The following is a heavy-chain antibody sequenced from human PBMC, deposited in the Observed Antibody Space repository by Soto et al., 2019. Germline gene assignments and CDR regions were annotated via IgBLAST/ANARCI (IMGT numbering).Heavy chain of an antibody. CDR1: GFSLSTSGVG. J-gene: IGHJ5*02. D-gene: IGHD3-22*01. CDR3: AHSLIGYYYDSSGSNWFDP. CDR2: IYWDDDK. V-gene: IGHV2-5*02. Sequence: QITLKESGPTLVKPTQTLTVTCTFSGFSLSTSGVGVGWILQPPGKALEWLAPIYWDDDKRYSPSRKSRLTITKDASKNQVVLTMTNLDPVDTATYYCAHSLIGYYYDSSGSNWFDPWGQGTLVTVSS.